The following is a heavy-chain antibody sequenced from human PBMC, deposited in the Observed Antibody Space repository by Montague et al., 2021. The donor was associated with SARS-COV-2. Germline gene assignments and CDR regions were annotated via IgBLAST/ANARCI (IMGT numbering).Heavy chain of an antibody. V-gene: IGHV4-39*01. D-gene: IGHD4-23*01. Sequence: SETLSLTCTVSGGSISSSIYYWAWLRQPPGKGLDGIGCIYYRASTYYNLSRKSPVFISVDTSKYQLSLTLNSVTAADRAVYYCATQEDPGGGGPGPLDCWGQGTLVSVSS. J-gene: IGHJ4*02. CDR3: ATQEDPGGGGPGPLDC. CDR1: GGSISSSIYY. CDR2: IYYRAST.